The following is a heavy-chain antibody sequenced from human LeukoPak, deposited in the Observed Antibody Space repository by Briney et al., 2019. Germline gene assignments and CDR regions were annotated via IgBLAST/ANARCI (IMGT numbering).Heavy chain of an antibody. CDR3: ARDRSLDGYTVDY. CDR2: INPSGGST. D-gene: IGHD5-24*01. V-gene: IGHV1-46*01. Sequence: ASVKVSCKASGYTFTSYYMHWVRQAPGQGLEWMGIINPSGGSTSYAQKFQGRVTMTRGMPTSTVYMELSSLRSEDTAVYYCARDRSLDGYTVDYWGQGTLVTVSS. J-gene: IGHJ4*02. CDR1: GYTFTSYY.